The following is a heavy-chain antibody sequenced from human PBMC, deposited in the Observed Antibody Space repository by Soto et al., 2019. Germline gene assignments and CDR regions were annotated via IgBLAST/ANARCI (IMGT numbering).Heavy chain of an antibody. CDR3: ARATYGPGSWYFEY. V-gene: IGHV4-59*01. CDR1: GGSISSYY. CDR2: IYYSGST. D-gene: IGHD3-10*01. Sequence: TLSLTCTVSGGSISSYYLSWIRQPPGKGLEWIGYIYYSGSTNYNPALKSRVTILVDTSKNQFSLKLSSVTAADTAVYYCARATYGPGSWYFEYWGQGTLVTVSS. J-gene: IGHJ4*02.